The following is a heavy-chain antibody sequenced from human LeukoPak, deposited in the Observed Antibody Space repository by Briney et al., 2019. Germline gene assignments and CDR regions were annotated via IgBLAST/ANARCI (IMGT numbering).Heavy chain of an antibody. Sequence: SQTLSLTCTVSGGSISSSSYYWGWIRQPPGKGLEWIGSIYYSGSTYYNPSLKSRVTISVDTPKNQFSLKLSSVTAADTAVYYCARVQFLIHYYDSSAAFDYWGQGTLVTVSS. J-gene: IGHJ4*02. D-gene: IGHD3-22*01. CDR1: GGSISSSSYY. CDR3: ARVQFLIHYYDSSAAFDY. CDR2: IYYSGST. V-gene: IGHV4-39*01.